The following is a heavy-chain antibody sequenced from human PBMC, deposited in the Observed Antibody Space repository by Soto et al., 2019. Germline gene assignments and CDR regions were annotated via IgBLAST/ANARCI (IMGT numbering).Heavy chain of an antibody. CDR3: ARGLLDSGSYYYFDY. CDR1: GFTFSSYA. D-gene: IGHD1-26*01. CDR2: ISGSGGST. Sequence: GESLKISCAASGFTFSSYAMSWVRQAPGKGLEWVSAISGSGGSTYYADSVKGRFTISRDNSKNTLYLQMNSLRAEDTAVYYCARGLLDSGSYYYFDYWGQGTLVTVSS. V-gene: IGHV3-23*01. J-gene: IGHJ4*02.